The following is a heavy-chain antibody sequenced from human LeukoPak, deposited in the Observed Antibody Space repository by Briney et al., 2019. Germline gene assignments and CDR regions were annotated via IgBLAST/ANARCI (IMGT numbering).Heavy chain of an antibody. V-gene: IGHV1-69*04. Sequence: GASVKVSCKASGGTFSSYAISWVRQAPGQGLEWMGRINPILGIANYAQKFQGRVTITADKSTSTAYMELSSLRSEDTAVYYCARGRAEMATIWAPGGGFDYWGQGTLVTVSS. CDR1: GGTFSSYA. J-gene: IGHJ4*02. CDR2: INPILGIA. CDR3: ARGRAEMATIWAPGGGFDY. D-gene: IGHD5-24*01.